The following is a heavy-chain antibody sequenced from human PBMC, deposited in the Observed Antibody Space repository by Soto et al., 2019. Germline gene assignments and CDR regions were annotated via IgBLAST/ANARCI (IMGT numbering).Heavy chain of an antibody. CDR2: INAGNGNT. D-gene: IGHD2-15*01. Sequence: ASVKVSCKASGYTFTSYAMHWVRQAPGQRLEWMGWINAGNGNTKYSQKFQGRVTITRDTSASTAYMELSSLRSEDTAVYYCARGGHCSGGSCTYYYYMDVWGKGTTVTVSS. V-gene: IGHV1-3*01. CDR3: ARGGHCSGGSCTYYYYMDV. J-gene: IGHJ6*03. CDR1: GYTFTSYA.